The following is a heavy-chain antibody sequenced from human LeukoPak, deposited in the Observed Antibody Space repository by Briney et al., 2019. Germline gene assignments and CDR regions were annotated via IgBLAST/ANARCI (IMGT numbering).Heavy chain of an antibody. D-gene: IGHD3-22*01. CDR1: GITLSNYG. CDR2: ISDTGGRT. CDR3: AKRGVVIRVILVGFHKEAYYFDS. V-gene: IGHV3-23*01. J-gene: IGHJ4*02. Sequence: PGGSLRLSCAVSGITLSNYGMTWVRQAPGKGLEWVAGISDTGGRTNYAGSVKGRFTISRDNPKNTLYPQMNSPRAEDTAVYFCAKRGVVIRVILVGFHKEAYYFDSWGQGALVTVSS.